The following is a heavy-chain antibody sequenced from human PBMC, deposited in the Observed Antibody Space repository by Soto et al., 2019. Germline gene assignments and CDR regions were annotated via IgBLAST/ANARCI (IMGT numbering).Heavy chain of an antibody. CDR2: IRSKAYGGTT. Sequence: GSLRLCCTASGFTFGDYAMSWVRQAPGKGLEWVGFIRSKAYGGTTEYAASVKGRFTISRDDSKSIAYLQMNSLKTEDTAVYYCTSSRLVGATSKGYYYYYGMDVWGQGTTVTVSS. J-gene: IGHJ6*02. D-gene: IGHD1-26*01. CDR3: TSSRLVGATSKGYYYYYGMDV. V-gene: IGHV3-49*04. CDR1: GFTFGDYA.